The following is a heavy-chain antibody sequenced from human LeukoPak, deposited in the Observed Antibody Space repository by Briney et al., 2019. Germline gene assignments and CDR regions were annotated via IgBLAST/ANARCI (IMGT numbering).Heavy chain of an antibody. V-gene: IGHV3-23*01. CDR1: GFTFSSYA. CDR3: VTDLVTKGYFDC. D-gene: IGHD2-21*02. J-gene: IGHJ4*02. CDR2: ISGSGGST. Sequence: GGSLRLSCAASGFTFSSYAMSWVRQAPGKGLEWVSAISGSGGSTYYADSVKGRFTISRDNSKNTLYLQMNSLKTEDTAVYYCVTDLVTKGYFDCWGQGTLVTVSS.